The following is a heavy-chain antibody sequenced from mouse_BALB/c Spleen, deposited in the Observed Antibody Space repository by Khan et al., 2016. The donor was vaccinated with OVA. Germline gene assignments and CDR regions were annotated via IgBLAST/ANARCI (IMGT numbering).Heavy chain of an antibody. D-gene: IGHD2-14*01. J-gene: IGHJ3*01. Sequence: VQLQESGAELARPGASVKMSCKASGYTFTSYTIHWIKERPGQGLEWIGYINPSNGYTNYNQKFKDKATLTTDKSSTTAYLQLSSLTSDDSAVYNGVRDGAYHRNDGWFAYWGQGTLVTVSA. V-gene: IGHV1-4*01. CDR1: GYTFTSYT. CDR3: VRDGAYHRNDGWFAY. CDR2: INPSNGYT.